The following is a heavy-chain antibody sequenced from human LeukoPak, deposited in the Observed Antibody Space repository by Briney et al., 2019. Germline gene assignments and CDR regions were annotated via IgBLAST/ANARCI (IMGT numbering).Heavy chain of an antibody. CDR2: IYSGGST. D-gene: IGHD3-10*01. V-gene: IGHV3-53*01. Sequence: GGSRRLACAASGFTVSSNYMSWVRQAPGKGLGWVSVIYSGGSTYYADSVKGRFTISRDNSKNTLYLQMNSLRAEDTAVYYCASHVYYYGSGSYNFDYWGQGTLVTVSS. CDR3: ASHVYYYGSGSYNFDY. CDR1: GFTVSSNY. J-gene: IGHJ4*02.